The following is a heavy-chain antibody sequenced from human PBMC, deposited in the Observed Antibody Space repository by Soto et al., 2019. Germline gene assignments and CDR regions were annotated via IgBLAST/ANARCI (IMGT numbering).Heavy chain of an antibody. V-gene: IGHV4-4*07. D-gene: IGHD3-22*01. J-gene: IGHJ4*02. Sequence: PSETLSLTCTVSRGYVNTFHWSWVRQPAGKGLEWIGRIFPNGNTDYSPSLKSRVTLSVDTSTSTVYMELSSLRSEDTAVYYCARVRRSSGYYYGYWGQGTPVTVSS. CDR2: IFPNGNT. CDR1: RGYVNTFH. CDR3: ARVRRSSGYYYGY.